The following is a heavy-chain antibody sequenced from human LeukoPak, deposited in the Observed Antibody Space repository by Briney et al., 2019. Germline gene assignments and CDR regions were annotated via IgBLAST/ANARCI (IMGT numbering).Heavy chain of an antibody. CDR1: GYSISSGYY. Sequence: SETLSLTCTVSGYSISSGYYWGWIRQPPGKGLEWIGSIYHSGSTYYNPSLKSRVTISVDTSKNQFSLKLSSVTAADTAVYYCASFDWLLLGLDYWGQGTLVTVSS. CDR3: ASFDWLLLGLDY. J-gene: IGHJ4*02. CDR2: IYHSGST. V-gene: IGHV4-38-2*02. D-gene: IGHD3-9*01.